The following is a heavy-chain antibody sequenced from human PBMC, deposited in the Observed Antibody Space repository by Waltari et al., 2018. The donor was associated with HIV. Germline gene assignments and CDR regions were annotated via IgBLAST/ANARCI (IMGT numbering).Heavy chain of an antibody. D-gene: IGHD3-3*01. CDR1: GGSFSGYY. CDR2: INHSGST. Sequence: QVQLQQWGAGLLKPSETLSLTCAVYGGSFSGYYWSWIRQPPGKGLEWIGEINHSGSTNYNPALKSRVTISVDTSKNQFSLKLSSVTAADTAVYYCASLTGVVHTYNWFDPWGQGTLVTVSS. J-gene: IGHJ5*02. CDR3: ASLTGVVHTYNWFDP. V-gene: IGHV4-34*01.